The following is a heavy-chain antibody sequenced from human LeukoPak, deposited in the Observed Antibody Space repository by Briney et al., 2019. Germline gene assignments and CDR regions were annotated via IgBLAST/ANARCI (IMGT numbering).Heavy chain of an antibody. Sequence: SETLSLTCTVSGYSISSGYYWGWIRQPPGKGLEWIGSIYHSGSTYHNPSLKSRVTISVDTSKNQFSLKLRSVTAADTAVYYCATPMVRGVIIYWGQGTLVTVSS. V-gene: IGHV4-38-2*02. D-gene: IGHD3-10*01. CDR3: ATPMVRGVIIY. CDR1: GYSISSGYY. J-gene: IGHJ4*02. CDR2: IYHSGST.